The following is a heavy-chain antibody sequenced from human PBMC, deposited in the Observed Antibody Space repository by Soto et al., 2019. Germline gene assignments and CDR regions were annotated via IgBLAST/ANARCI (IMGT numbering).Heavy chain of an antibody. CDR1: GYAFTMFY. V-gene: IGHV1-46*01. J-gene: IGHJ5*02. CDR2: INADGGRT. Sequence: VQLVQSGAEVREPGASVMLSCKTSGYAFTMFYMSWVRQAPGQGLEWMGTINADGGRTTYAQNFQGRLTMTSDTSTGTIYMELSRLKSDDTAVYYCARARAAADKWEGRVWFDPWGQGALVTVSS. D-gene: IGHD6-25*01. CDR3: ARARAAADKWEGRVWFDP.